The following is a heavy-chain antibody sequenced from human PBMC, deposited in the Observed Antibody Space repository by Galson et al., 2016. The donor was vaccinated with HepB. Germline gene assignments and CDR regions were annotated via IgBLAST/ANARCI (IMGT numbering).Heavy chain of an antibody. V-gene: IGHV3-53*04. CDR2: IYGNGNA. Sequence: SLRLSCAASGFTVSSNYMSWVRQAPGKGLEWVSIIYGNGNANYADSVKGRFTLSRHNSENTLYLQMNSLGPEDTAVSYCAKGGHSGTYDVGYYDFWGQGTLVTVSS. J-gene: IGHJ4*02. CDR1: GFTVSSNY. CDR3: AKGGHSGTYDVGYYDF. D-gene: IGHD3-3*01.